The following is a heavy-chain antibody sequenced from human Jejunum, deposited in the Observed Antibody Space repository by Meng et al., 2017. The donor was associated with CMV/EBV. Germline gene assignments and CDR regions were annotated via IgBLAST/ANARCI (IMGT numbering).Heavy chain of an antibody. Sequence: GGSFSGFYWSWIRQSPGQGLEWIGQITHSGSASYNPSLRRRVTISEDTSKNQFSLRLTSVTAADTAIYYCARKYCGSSNCYPFDYWGQGELGTVSS. V-gene: IGHV4-34*01. J-gene: IGHJ4*02. CDR1: GGSFSGFY. D-gene: IGHD2-2*01. CDR2: ITHSGSA. CDR3: ARKYCGSSNCYPFDY.